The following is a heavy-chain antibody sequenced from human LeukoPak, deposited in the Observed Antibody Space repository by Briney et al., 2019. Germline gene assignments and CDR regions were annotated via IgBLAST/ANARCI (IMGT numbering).Heavy chain of an antibody. D-gene: IGHD4-23*01. J-gene: IGHJ6*02. CDR2: ISFDGNNK. CDR3: AKDRSTVVTPYYYYGVDV. CDR1: GFTFSSFS. Sequence: PGGSLRLSCAATGFTFSSFSMHWVRQAPGKGLEWLAVISFDGNNKYYVDSVKGRFTISRDNSKNTLYLQMNSLRAEDTAVYYCAKDRSTVVTPYYYYGVDVWGQGTTVTVSS. V-gene: IGHV3-30*18.